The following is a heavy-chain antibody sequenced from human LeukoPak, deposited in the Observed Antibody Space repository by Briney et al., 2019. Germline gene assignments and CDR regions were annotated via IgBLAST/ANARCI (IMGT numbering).Heavy chain of an antibody. CDR2: INSSGGST. D-gene: IGHD6-13*01. J-gene: IGHJ4*02. Sequence: ASVKVSCKVSGYTLTELSMHWVRQAPGQGLEWMGIINSSGGSTSYAQKFQGRVTMTRDTSTSTVYMELSSLRSEDTAVYYCARALGTHSSTCYDYWGQGTLVTVSS. CDR3: ARALGTHSSTCYDY. CDR1: GYTLTELS. V-gene: IGHV1-46*01.